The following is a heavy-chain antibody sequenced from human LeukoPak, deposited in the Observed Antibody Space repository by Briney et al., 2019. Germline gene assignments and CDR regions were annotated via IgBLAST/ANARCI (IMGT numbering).Heavy chain of an antibody. J-gene: IGHJ4*02. CDR3: ARSGTYYDFWSGYYAAN. CDR2: INPSGGST. Sequence: ASVKVSCKASGYTFTSYYMHWVRQAPGQGLEWMGLINPSGGSTSYAQKFQGRVTITADESTSTAYMELSSLRSEDTAVYYCARSGTYYDFWSGYYAANWGQGTLVTVSS. CDR1: GYTFTSYY. D-gene: IGHD3-3*01. V-gene: IGHV1-46*01.